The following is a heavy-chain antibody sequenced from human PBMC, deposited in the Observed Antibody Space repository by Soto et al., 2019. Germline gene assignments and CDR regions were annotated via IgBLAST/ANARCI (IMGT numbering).Heavy chain of an antibody. V-gene: IGHV3-64*04. Sequence: GGSLRLSCSASGFTFSSYAMHWVRQAPGKGLEYVSAITSNGGNTDYASSVKGRFTISRDNSKNTLYLQMNSLRAEDTAVYYCAKVAYCSGGSCYLLDYWGQGTLVTVSS. CDR2: ITSNGGNT. D-gene: IGHD2-15*01. CDR1: GFTFSSYA. CDR3: AKVAYCSGGSCYLLDY. J-gene: IGHJ4*02.